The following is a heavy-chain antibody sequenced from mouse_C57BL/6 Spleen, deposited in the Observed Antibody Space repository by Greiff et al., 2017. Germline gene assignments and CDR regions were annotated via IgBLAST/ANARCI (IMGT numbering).Heavy chain of an antibody. CDR3: ARIYDDYDRDAMDY. V-gene: IGHV1-81*01. CDR1: GYTFTSYG. CDR2: IYPRSGNT. J-gene: IGHJ4*01. Sequence: QVQLKESGAELARPGASVKLSCKASGYTFTSYGISWVKQRTGQGLEWIGEIYPRSGNTYYNEKFKGKATLTADKSSSTAYMELRSLTSEDSAVYFGARIYDDYDRDAMDYWGQGTSVTVSS. D-gene: IGHD2-4*01.